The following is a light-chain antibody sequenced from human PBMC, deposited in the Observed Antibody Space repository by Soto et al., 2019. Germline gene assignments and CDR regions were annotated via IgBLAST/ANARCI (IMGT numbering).Light chain of an antibody. J-gene: IGKJ4*01. CDR1: QSVGRRY. CDR3: QYQGT. V-gene: IGKV3-20*01. Sequence: IVLTQSPGTLSLSPGERATLSCRASQSVGRRYLAWYQQKPGQAPMLLIYDTSEWASDIPDRFSGSGSGTDFTLTISRLVPEDFAVYYCQYQGTFGGGTKVEIK. CDR2: DTS.